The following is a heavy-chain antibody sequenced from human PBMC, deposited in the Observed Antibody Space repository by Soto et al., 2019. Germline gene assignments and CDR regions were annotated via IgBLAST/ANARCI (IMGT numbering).Heavy chain of an antibody. Sequence: GGSLRLSCAASGFTFSSYEMNWVRQAPGKGLEWVSYISSGGSTIYYADSVRGRFTISRDNAKNSLYLQMNSLRAEDTAVYYCARDDSGYPSYFHYWGQGTLVTVSS. J-gene: IGHJ4*02. CDR1: GFTFSSYE. D-gene: IGHD3-16*02. V-gene: IGHV3-48*03. CDR3: ARDDSGYPSYFHY. CDR2: ISSGGSTI.